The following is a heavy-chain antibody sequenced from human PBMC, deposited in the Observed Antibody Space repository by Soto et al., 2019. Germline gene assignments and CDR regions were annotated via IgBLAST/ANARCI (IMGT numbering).Heavy chain of an antibody. CDR2: IYYSGST. J-gene: IGHJ4*02. CDR1: GGSISSGDCY. D-gene: IGHD5-12*01. Sequence: SETQSLTCTVSGGSISSGDCYWSWIRQPPGKGLEWIGYIYYSGSTYYNPSLKSRVTISVDTSKNQFSLKLSSVTAADTAVYYCARGAEDGYNSLTLDYWGQGTLVTVSS. V-gene: IGHV4-30-4*01. CDR3: ARGAEDGYNSLTLDY.